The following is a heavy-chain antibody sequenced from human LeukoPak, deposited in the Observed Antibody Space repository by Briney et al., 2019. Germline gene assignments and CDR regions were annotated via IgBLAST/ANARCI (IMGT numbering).Heavy chain of an antibody. D-gene: IGHD3-16*01. CDR2: IKQDGSET. V-gene: IGHV3-7*01. CDR3: ARDNGGPDDY. J-gene: IGHJ4*02. Sequence: GGSLRLSCAASGFTFSSYWKSWVRQAPGKGLEWVANIKQDGSETYYVASVKGRFTISRDNAKNSLYLQMNSLRAEDTAVYYCARDNGGPDDYWGQGTLVTVSS. CDR1: GFTFSSYW.